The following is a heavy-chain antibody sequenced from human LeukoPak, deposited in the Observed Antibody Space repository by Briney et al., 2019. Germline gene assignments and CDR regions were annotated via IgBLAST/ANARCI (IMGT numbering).Heavy chain of an antibody. CDR2: ISSSGSTI. J-gene: IGHJ4*02. CDR1: GFTFSSYE. V-gene: IGHV3-48*03. CDR3: ARDPGVVAFHYFDF. Sequence: GGSLRLSCAASGFTFSSYEMNWVRQAPGKGLEWVSYISSSGSTIYYADSVKGRFTISRDNAKNSLYLQMNSLRAEDTAVYYCARDPGVVAFHYFDFWGQGTLVTVSS. D-gene: IGHD3-3*01.